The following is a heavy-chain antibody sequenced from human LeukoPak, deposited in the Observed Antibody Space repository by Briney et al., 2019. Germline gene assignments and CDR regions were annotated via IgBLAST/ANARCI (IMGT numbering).Heavy chain of an antibody. V-gene: IGHV1-69*05. CDR1: GGTFSSYA. CDR3: ARHSGYLFQH. Sequence: ASVKVSCKASGGTFSSYAISLVRQAPGQGLEWMGRIIPIFGTANYAQKFQGRVTITTDESTSTAYMELSSLRSEDTAVYYCARHSGYLFQHWGQGTLVTVSS. J-gene: IGHJ1*01. D-gene: IGHD3-22*01. CDR2: IIPIFGTA.